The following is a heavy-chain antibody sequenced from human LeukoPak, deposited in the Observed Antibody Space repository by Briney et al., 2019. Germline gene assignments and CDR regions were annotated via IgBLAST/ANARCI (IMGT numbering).Heavy chain of an antibody. V-gene: IGHV3-30*04. CDR2: IAYDGSNK. CDR1: GFTFGRYA. J-gene: IGHJ4*02. Sequence: PGGSLRLSCTASGFTFGRYAMHWLRQAPGKGLEWVAVIAYDGSNKYSADSLKGQGRFTISRDNSKNTLFLEMNSLRPEDTAVYYCARDEEGYFDYWGQGTLVTVSS. CDR3: ARDEEGYFDY.